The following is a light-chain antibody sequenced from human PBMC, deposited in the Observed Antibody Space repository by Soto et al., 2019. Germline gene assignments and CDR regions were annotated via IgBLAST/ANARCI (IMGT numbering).Light chain of an antibody. Sequence: EVVMTQSPGTLSVSPGERATLSCRASQSVDRNLAWYQQKPGQAPRLLIYGASIRATGIPARVSGSESGTEFTLTISSLPSEDFAVYFCQQYNKWPRTFGQGTKVEIK. J-gene: IGKJ1*01. V-gene: IGKV3-15*01. CDR3: QQYNKWPRT. CDR1: QSVDRN. CDR2: GAS.